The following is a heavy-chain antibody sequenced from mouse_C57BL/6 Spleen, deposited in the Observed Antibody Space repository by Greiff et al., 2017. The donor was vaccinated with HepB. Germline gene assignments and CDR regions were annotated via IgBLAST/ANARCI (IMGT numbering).Heavy chain of an antibody. CDR3: ARWDYYGYDGAY. Sequence: QVQLQQSGAELVKPGASVKMSCKASGYTFTSYWITWVKQRPGQGLEWIGDIYPGSGSTNYNEKFKSKATLTVDTSSSTAYMQLSSLTSEDSAVYYCARWDYYGYDGAYWGQGTLVTVSA. CDR1: GYTFTSYW. D-gene: IGHD2-2*01. V-gene: IGHV1-55*01. J-gene: IGHJ3*01. CDR2: IYPGSGST.